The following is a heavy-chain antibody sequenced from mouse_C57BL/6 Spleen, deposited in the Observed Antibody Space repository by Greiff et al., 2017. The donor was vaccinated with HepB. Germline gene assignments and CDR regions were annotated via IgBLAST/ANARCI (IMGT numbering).Heavy chain of an antibody. CDR1: GFSLTSYA. V-gene: IGHV2-9-1*01. Sequence: VHLVESGPGLVAPSQSLSITCTVSGFSLTSYAISWVRQPPGKGLEWLGVIWTGGGTNYNSALKSRLSISKDNSKSQVFLKMNSLQTDDTARYYCARNHYGSSLLLDYWGQGTSVTVSS. J-gene: IGHJ4*01. CDR2: IWTGGGT. CDR3: ARNHYGSSLLLDY. D-gene: IGHD1-1*01.